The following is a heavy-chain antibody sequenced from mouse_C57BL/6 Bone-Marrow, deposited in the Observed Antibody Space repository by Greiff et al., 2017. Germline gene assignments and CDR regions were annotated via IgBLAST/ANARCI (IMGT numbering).Heavy chain of an antibody. CDR3: ARVGNYDSFAY. CDR1: GFTFSSYA. CDR2: ISDGGSYT. V-gene: IGHV5-4*01. J-gene: IGHJ3*01. Sequence: EVHLVESGGGLVKPGGSLKLSCAASGFTFSSYAMSWVRQTPEKRLEWVATISDGGSYTYYPDNVKGRFTISRDNAKNNLYLQMSHLKSEDTAMYYCARVGNYDSFAYWGQGTLVTVSA. D-gene: IGHD2-4*01.